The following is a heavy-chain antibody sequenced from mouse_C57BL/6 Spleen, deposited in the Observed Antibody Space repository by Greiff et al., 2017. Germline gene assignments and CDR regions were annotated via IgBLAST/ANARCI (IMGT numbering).Heavy chain of an antibody. CDR3: ARQKGLTYGSSYFDY. Sequence: QVQLQQPGAELVKPGASVKLSCKASGYTFTSYWMHWVKQRPGRGLEWIGRIDPNSGGTKYNEKFKSKATLTVDKPSSTAYMQLSSLTSEDSAVYYGARQKGLTYGSSYFDYWGQGTTLTVSS. V-gene: IGHV1-72*01. J-gene: IGHJ2*01. D-gene: IGHD1-1*01. CDR2: IDPNSGGT. CDR1: GYTFTSYW.